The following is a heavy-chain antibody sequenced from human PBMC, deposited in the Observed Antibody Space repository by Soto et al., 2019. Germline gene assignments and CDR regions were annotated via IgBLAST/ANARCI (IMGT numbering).Heavy chain of an antibody. CDR2: INPNSGGT. Sequence: ASVKVSCKASGYTFTGYYMHWVRQAPGQGLEWMGWINPNSGGTNYAQKFQGWVTMTRDTSIGTAYMELSRLRSDDTAVYYCARGSTTGTTPTGLPYYYGMDVWGQGTTVTVSS. CDR1: GYTFTGYY. D-gene: IGHD1-1*01. J-gene: IGHJ6*02. CDR3: ARGSTTGTTPTGLPYYYGMDV. V-gene: IGHV1-2*04.